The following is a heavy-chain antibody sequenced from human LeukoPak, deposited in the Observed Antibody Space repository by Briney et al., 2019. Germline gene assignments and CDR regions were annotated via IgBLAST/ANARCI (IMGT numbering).Heavy chain of an antibody. Sequence: ASVKVSCKASGYTFTSYGISWVRQAPGQGLEWMGWISAYNGNTKYAQKLQGRVTMTTDTSTSTAYMELRSLRSDDTAVYYCARDLKIVGATRLSWGYYYYYYMDVWGKGTTVTVSS. D-gene: IGHD1-26*01. CDR1: GYTFTSYG. V-gene: IGHV1-18*01. J-gene: IGHJ6*03. CDR2: ISAYNGNT. CDR3: ARDLKIVGATRLSWGYYYYYYMDV.